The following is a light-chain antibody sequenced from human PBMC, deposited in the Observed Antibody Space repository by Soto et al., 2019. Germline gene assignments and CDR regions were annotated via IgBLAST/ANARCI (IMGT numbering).Light chain of an antibody. CDR3: CSYAGSSTWV. CDR1: SSDVGSYNL. Sequence: QSALTQPASVSGSPGQSITISCNGTSSDVGSYNLVSWYQQHPGKAPKLMIYEGSKRPSGVSNRFSGSKSGNTASLTISGLQAEDEADYYCCSYAGSSTWVFGGGTKVTVL. CDR2: EGS. V-gene: IGLV2-23*01. J-gene: IGLJ3*02.